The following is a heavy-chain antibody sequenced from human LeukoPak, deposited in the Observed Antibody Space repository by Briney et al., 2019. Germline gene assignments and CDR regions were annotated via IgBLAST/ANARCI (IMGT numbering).Heavy chain of an antibody. D-gene: IGHD6-6*01. CDR3: ARPLVGSDAFDI. CDR2: IYYSGST. CDR1: GGSISSYY. Sequence: LETLSLTCTVSGGSISSYYWSWIRQPPGKGLEWIGYIYYSGSTNYNPPLKSRVTISVDTSKNQFSLKLSSVTAADTAVYYCARPLVGSDAFDIWGRGTMVTVSS. V-gene: IGHV4-59*08. J-gene: IGHJ3*02.